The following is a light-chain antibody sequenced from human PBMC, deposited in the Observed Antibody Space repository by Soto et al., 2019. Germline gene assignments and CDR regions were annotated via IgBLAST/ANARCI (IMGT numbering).Light chain of an antibody. V-gene: IGLV2-8*01. CDR3: SLAGGDSLI. Sequence: QAVVTQPPSASGSPGQSVTISCTGTSSDVGSYVFVSWYQQHPGKAPKLMIYEVSKRPSGVPDRFSGSKSGNTASLTVSGLQVEDEADYYCSLAGGDSLIFGGGTKLTVL. CDR2: EVS. CDR1: SSDVGSYVF. J-gene: IGLJ2*01.